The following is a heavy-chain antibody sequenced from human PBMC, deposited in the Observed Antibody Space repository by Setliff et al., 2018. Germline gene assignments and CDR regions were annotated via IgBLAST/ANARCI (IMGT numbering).Heavy chain of an antibody. CDR3: ARGAPGRYCSGGSCSYFDY. Sequence: ASVKVSCKASGYIFRDYYIHWVRQAPGQGLEWMGWINPNSGGREYAEAFQGRVTMTGDTSTSTAYMELSSLRSEDTAVYYCARGAPGRYCSGGSCSYFDYWGQGILVTVSS. D-gene: IGHD2-15*01. J-gene: IGHJ4*02. CDR1: GYIFRDYY. V-gene: IGHV1-2*02. CDR2: INPNSGGR.